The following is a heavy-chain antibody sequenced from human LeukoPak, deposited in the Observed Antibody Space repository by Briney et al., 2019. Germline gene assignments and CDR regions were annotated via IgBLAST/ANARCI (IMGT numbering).Heavy chain of an antibody. CDR2: IYYSGST. Sequence: PSETLSLTCTVSGGSISSGSYYWSWIRQPPGKELEWIGFIYYSGSTTKNPSLKSRVTMSADTSKNQFSLRLSSVAAADTAVYYCARDVAYRSGQYDHWGQGTLVTVSS. V-gene: IGHV4-61*01. D-gene: IGHD3-10*01. CDR1: GGSISSGSYY. CDR3: ARDVAYRSGQYDH. J-gene: IGHJ4*02.